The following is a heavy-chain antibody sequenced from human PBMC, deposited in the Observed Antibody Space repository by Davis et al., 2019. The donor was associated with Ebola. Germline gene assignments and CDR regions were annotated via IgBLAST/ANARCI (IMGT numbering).Heavy chain of an antibody. Sequence: PGGSLRLSCAASGFTFRTYAMSWVRQAPGKGLEWVSATTGSGGSTYYVDSVKGRFTISRDNSRNTLYLQMNSLRVEDTALYYCARHQNWNYGGDWFDPWGQGTLVTVSS. CDR3: ARHQNWNYGGDWFDP. CDR1: GFTFRTYA. J-gene: IGHJ5*02. V-gene: IGHV3-23*01. D-gene: IGHD1-7*01. CDR2: TTGSGGST.